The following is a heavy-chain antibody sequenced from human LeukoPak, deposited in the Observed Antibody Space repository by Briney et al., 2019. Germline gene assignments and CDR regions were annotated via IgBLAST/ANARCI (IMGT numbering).Heavy chain of an antibody. D-gene: IGHD3-9*01. J-gene: IGHJ3*02. CDR2: IYTSGTT. Sequence: PSETLSLTCTVSGGSMNNYYWSWIRQPAGMGLEWIGRIYTSGTTTYNPSLKSRITMSVDTSKNQVSLRLSSVTAADTAVYYCARETITIFSGELNAFDIWGQGTMVTVSS. V-gene: IGHV4-4*07. CDR1: GGSMNNYY. CDR3: ARETITIFSGELNAFDI.